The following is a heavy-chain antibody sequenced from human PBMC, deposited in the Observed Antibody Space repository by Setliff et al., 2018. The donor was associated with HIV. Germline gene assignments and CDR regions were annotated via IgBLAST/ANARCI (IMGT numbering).Heavy chain of an antibody. J-gene: IGHJ4*02. CDR2: IKDDESEK. V-gene: IGHV3-7*01. D-gene: IGHD6-19*01. Sequence: GALRLSCAGSGFMFSDYWLHWVRQAPGKGLEWVADIKDDESEKYYVDSVRGRFTISRDNARNSLFLQMNNLRADDTAVYYCAKKGPKGQWLVDLYFDSWGQGTLVTVSS. CDR1: GFMFSDYW. CDR3: AKKGPKGQWLVDLYFDS.